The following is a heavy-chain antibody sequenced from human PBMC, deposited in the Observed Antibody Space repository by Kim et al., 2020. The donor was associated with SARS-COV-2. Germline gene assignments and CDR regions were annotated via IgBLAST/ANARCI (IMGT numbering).Heavy chain of an antibody. CDR2: ISGSGDNT. J-gene: IGHJ4*02. Sequence: GGSLRLSCTASGFSFTSYAMSWVRQAPGKGLEWVSAISGSGDNTYYADSVKGRFTISRDNSKNTLYLQVNSLRADDTAVYYCAKGRPWNFRGRYFYFDCWGQGTLVTVSS. D-gene: IGHD1-7*01. CDR3: AKGRPWNFRGRYFYFDC. CDR1: GFSFTSYA. V-gene: IGHV3-23*01.